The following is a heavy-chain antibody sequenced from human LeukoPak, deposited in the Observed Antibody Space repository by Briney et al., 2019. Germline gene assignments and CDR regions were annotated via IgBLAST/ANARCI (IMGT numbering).Heavy chain of an antibody. Sequence: SETLSLTCTVSGGSISSYYWSWIRQPPGKGLEWIGYIYYSGSTNYNPSLKSRVTISVDKSKNQFSLKLSSVTAADTAVYYCARHEVGDYAFDYWGQGTLVTVSS. CDR2: IYYSGST. CDR3: ARHEVGDYAFDY. J-gene: IGHJ4*02. V-gene: IGHV4-59*08. D-gene: IGHD4-17*01. CDR1: GGSISSYY.